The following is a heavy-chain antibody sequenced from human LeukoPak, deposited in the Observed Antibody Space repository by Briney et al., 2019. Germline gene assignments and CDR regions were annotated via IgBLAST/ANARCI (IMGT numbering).Heavy chain of an antibody. CDR1: GFTFSSYA. J-gene: IGHJ4*02. Sequence: GGSLRLSCAASGFTFSSYAMSWVRQAPGKGLEWVSAISGSGGSTYYADSVKGRFTISRDNSKNTLYLQMNSLRAEDTAVYYCXXXLNSPGALYSGYYDYWGQGTLVTVSS. CDR3: XXXLNSPGALYSGYYDY. V-gene: IGHV3-23*01. D-gene: IGHD5-12*01. CDR2: ISGSGGST.